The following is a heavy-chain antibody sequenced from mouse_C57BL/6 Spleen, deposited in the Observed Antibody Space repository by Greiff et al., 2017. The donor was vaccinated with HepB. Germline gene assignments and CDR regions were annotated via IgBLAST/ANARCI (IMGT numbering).Heavy chain of an antibody. CDR1: GYTFTDYN. D-gene: IGHD1-1*01. CDR3: ARSVHYSGSFDY. J-gene: IGHJ2*01. V-gene: IGHV1-22*01. CDR2: INPNNGGT. Sequence: EVQLQQSGPELVKPGASVKMSCKASGYTFTDYNMHWVKQSHGKSLEWIGYINPNNGGTSYNQKFKGKATLTVNKSSSTAYMELRSLTSEESSVYYCARSVHYSGSFDYWGQGTTLTVSS.